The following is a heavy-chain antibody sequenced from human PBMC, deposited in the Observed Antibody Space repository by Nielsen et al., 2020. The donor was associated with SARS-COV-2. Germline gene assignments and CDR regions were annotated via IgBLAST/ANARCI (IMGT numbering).Heavy chain of an antibody. Sequence: SLKISCAAPGFTFDDYAMHWVRQDPGKGLEWVSGISWNSGSIGYADSVKGRFTISRDNAKNSLYLQMNSLRAEDTALYYCAKVDSSGEGGDYWGQGTLVTVSS. D-gene: IGHD3-22*01. CDR1: GFTFDDYA. CDR2: ISWNSGSI. V-gene: IGHV3-9*01. CDR3: AKVDSSGEGGDY. J-gene: IGHJ4*02.